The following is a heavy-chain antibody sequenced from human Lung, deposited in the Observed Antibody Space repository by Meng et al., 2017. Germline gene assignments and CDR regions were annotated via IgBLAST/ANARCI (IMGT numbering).Heavy chain of an antibody. CDR2: INRDGTKP. Sequence: VQVVGVGGGLVPPWGSLRLSVAASGFTFTDHWMHWVRQGPGKGLVWVSRINRDGTKPTYADSVKGRFTISRDNAKNTLYLQMNNLRAEDTAFYYCTNDRLNHWGQGALVTVAS. CDR3: TNDRLNH. CDR1: GFTFTDHW. V-gene: IGHV3-74*01. D-gene: IGHD1-1*01. J-gene: IGHJ1*01.